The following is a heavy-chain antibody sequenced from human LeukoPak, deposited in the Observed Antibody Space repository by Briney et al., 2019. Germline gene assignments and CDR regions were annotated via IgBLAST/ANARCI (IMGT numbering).Heavy chain of an antibody. J-gene: IGHJ4*02. CDR3: LTLQIGYSYGYYYFDY. CDR2: FDPVDGET. D-gene: IGHD5-18*01. Sequence: AAVKVSCKVSGYTLTQLSMHWVGQAAGKGVAWMGGFDPVDGETIYAHNLQGRVTITEETSTDTVYMELSSLSCGETAVVFWLTLQIGYSYGYYYFDYWGKGNLVTVSS. CDR1: GYTLTQLS. V-gene: IGHV1-24*01.